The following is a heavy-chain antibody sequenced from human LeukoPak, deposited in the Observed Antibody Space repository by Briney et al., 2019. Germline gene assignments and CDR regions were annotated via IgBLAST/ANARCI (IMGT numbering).Heavy chain of an antibody. CDR2: ISSSGSTI. CDR1: GFTFSSYE. D-gene: IGHD6-13*01. CDR3: AKDRARIAAAGTFWFDP. Sequence: GGSLRLSCAASGFTFSSYEMNWVRQAPGKGLEWVSYISSSGSTIYYADSVKGRFTISRDNSKNTLYLQMNSLRAEDTAVYYCAKDRARIAAAGTFWFDPWGQGTLVTVSS. V-gene: IGHV3-48*03. J-gene: IGHJ5*02.